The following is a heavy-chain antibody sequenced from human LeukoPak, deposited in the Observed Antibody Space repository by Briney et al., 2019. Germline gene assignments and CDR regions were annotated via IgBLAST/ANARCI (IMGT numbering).Heavy chain of an antibody. CDR1: GFIFGDFA. D-gene: IGHD6-13*01. CDR2: ISGDGGST. CDR3: AKSGGIAAAENWFDP. Sequence: GGSLRLSCAASGFIFGDFAMDWVRQAPGKGLEWVSLISGDGGSTYYADSVKGRFTISRDNSKNSLYLQMNSLRTEDTALYYCAKSGGIAAAENWFDPWGQGTLVTVSS. J-gene: IGHJ5*02. V-gene: IGHV3-43*02.